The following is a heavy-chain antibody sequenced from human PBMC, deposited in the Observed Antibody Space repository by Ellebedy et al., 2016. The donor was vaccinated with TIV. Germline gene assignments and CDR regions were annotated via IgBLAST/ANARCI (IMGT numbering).Heavy chain of an antibody. Sequence: ASVKVSCKAFGYTFSSYGISWVRQAPGQGLEWMGWISIYNGNTNYAKKFQGRVTMTTDTSTSTAYMELRSLRSDDTAVYYCARYFDIFGADYWGQGALVTVSS. V-gene: IGHV1-18*04. J-gene: IGHJ4*02. CDR2: ISIYNGNT. D-gene: IGHD3-9*01. CDR1: GYTFSSYG. CDR3: ARYFDIFGADY.